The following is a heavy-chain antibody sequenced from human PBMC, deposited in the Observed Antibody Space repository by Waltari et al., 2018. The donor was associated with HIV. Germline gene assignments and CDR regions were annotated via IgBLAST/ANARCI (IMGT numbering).Heavy chain of an antibody. CDR1: GGSFSGYY. Sequence: QVQLQQWGAGLLKPSETLSLTCAVYGGSFSGYYWSWIRQTPGRGLGGIGEINHSGSTNANPCSKSRVPISVDTSKNQFSPKRSSVTAADTAVYYCASRRPSSSRRSALDIWGQGTMVTVSS. CDR3: ASRRPSSSRRSALDI. V-gene: IGHV4-34*01. J-gene: IGHJ3*02. D-gene: IGHD6-13*01. CDR2: INHSGST.